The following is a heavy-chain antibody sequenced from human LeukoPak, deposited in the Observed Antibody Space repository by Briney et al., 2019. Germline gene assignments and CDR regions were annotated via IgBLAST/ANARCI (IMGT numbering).Heavy chain of an antibody. Sequence: GGSLRLSCAASGFTFSTYSMNWVRQAPGKGLEWVSSISITGSYIFYADSVKGRFTISRDNAKNSLYLQMNSLRDEDTAVYYCARAGWAANANWFDPWGQGTLVTVSS. J-gene: IGHJ5*02. D-gene: IGHD3-16*01. CDR2: ISITGSYI. V-gene: IGHV3-21*04. CDR1: GFTFSTYS. CDR3: ARAGWAANANWFDP.